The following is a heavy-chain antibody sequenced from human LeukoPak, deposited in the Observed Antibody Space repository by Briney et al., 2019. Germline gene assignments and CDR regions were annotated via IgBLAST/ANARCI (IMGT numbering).Heavy chain of an antibody. D-gene: IGHD2-2*01. CDR2: INHSGST. CDR1: GGSFSGYY. CDR3: ARSLCSSTSCLDAFDI. J-gene: IGHJ3*02. Sequence: KPSETLSLTCAVYGGSFSGYYWSWIRQPPGKGLDWIGEINHSGSTNYNPSLKSRVTISVDTSKKQFSLKLSSVTAADTAVYYCARSLCSSTSCLDAFDIWGQGTMVTVSS. V-gene: IGHV4-34*01.